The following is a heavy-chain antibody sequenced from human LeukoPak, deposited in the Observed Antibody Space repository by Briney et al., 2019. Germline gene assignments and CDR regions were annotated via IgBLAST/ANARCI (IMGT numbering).Heavy chain of an antibody. Sequence: GGSLRLSCAASGFTFSSYSMNWVRQAPGKGLEWVSYISSSSSTIYYADSVKGRFTISRDNSKNTLYLQMNSLRAEDTAVYYCAKNRGWYYFDYWGQGTLVTVSS. J-gene: IGHJ4*02. V-gene: IGHV3-48*01. D-gene: IGHD6-19*01. CDR1: GFTFSSYS. CDR2: ISSSSSTI. CDR3: AKNRGWYYFDY.